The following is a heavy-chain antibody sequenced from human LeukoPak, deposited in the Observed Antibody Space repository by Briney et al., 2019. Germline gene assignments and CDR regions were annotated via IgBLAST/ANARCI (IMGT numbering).Heavy chain of an antibody. CDR2: IYHSGST. CDR1: GGSISSSNW. CDR3: ARDSTVRSWYFDL. V-gene: IGHV4-4*02. D-gene: IGHD4-17*01. J-gene: IGHJ2*01. Sequence: SGTLSLTCAVSGGSISSSNWWSWVRQPPGKGLEWIGQIYHSGSTNYNPSLKSRVTISVDKSKNQISLKLSSVTAADTAVYYCARDSTVRSWYFDLWGRGTLVTVSS.